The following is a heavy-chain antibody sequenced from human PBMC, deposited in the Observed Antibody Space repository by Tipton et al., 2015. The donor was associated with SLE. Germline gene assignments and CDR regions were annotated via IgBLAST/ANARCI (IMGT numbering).Heavy chain of an antibody. Sequence: SLRLSCAASGFTFSSYSMNWVRQAPGKGLEWVSSISSSSSYIYYADSVQGRFTISRDNAKNSLYLQMNSLRVEDTAVYYCARDQGIAAPGSAFDIWGQGTMVTVSS. D-gene: IGHD6-13*01. J-gene: IGHJ3*02. CDR2: ISSSSSYI. CDR3: ARDQGIAAPGSAFDI. CDR1: GFTFSSYS. V-gene: IGHV3-21*01.